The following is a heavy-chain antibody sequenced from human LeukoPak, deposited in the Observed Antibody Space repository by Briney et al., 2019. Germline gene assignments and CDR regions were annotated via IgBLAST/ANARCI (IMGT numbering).Heavy chain of an antibody. V-gene: IGHV3-23*01. Sequence: PGGSPRLSCSASGFTFSSYAMSWVRQAPGKGLEWVSAISGSDSSTFYTDSVKGRFTISRDNSKNTLYLQINSLRAEDTAVYYCAKIYCSSTSCHPPHDAFDIWGQGTMVTVSS. D-gene: IGHD2-2*01. CDR1: GFTFSSYA. CDR3: AKIYCSSTSCHPPHDAFDI. J-gene: IGHJ3*02. CDR2: ISGSDSST.